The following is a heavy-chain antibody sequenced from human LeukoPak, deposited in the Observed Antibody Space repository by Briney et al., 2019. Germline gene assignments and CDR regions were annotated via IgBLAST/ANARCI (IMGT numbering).Heavy chain of an antibody. V-gene: IGHV3-48*03. CDR2: ISSTGSTI. Sequence: PGGSLRLSCAASGFTFSSYEMNWVRQAPGKGLEWVSYISSTGSTIYYADSVKGRFTISRDNAKNSLYLQMNSLRAEDTAVYYCARESGSYDDFEYWGQGTLVTVSS. D-gene: IGHD1-26*01. J-gene: IGHJ4*02. CDR1: GFTFSSYE. CDR3: ARESGSYDDFEY.